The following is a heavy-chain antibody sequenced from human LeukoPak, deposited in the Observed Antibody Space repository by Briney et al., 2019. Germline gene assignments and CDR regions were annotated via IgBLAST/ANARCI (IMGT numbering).Heavy chain of an antibody. CDR3: ARVPPTVGSSDI. J-gene: IGHJ3*02. Sequence: GGAPRLSCAASGFTFNSYWMNWIRQAPGKGLEWVAKIKQDGSEKYYVDSVKGRFTVSRDNAENSLYLQMNSLRAEDTAIYYCARVPPTVGSSDIWGQGTMVTVSS. V-gene: IGHV3-7*01. D-gene: IGHD5/OR15-5a*01. CDR1: GFTFNSYW. CDR2: IKQDGSEK.